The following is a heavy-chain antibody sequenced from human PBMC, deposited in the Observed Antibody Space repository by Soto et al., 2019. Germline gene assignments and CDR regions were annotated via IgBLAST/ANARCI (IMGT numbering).Heavy chain of an antibody. CDR2: IIPVFGTA. CDR3: ARDRWGSYSFES. V-gene: IGHV1-69*01. J-gene: IGHJ5*01. D-gene: IGHD1-26*01. CDR1: GGVFRNYA. Sequence: QVHLVQSGAEVKKPGSSVKVSCKASGGVFRNYAINWVRQAPGQGLEWMGGIIPVFGTADYPQKFQGRVTITADESTTTAYTELTSLKTEDTAVYFCARDRWGSYSFESWGQGTVVTVAS.